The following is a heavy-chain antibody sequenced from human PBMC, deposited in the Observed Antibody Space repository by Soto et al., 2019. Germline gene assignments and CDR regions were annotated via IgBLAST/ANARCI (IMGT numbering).Heavy chain of an antibody. V-gene: IGHV3-33*01. CDR1: GFTFSSYG. D-gene: IGHD2-15*01. CDR3: AREGYWAAHN. J-gene: IGHJ4*02. Sequence: QVQLVESGGGVVQPGRSLRLSCAASGFTFSSYGMHWVRQAPGKGLEWVAVIWYDGSNKYYADSVKGRFTISRDNSKNPLYLQMNSLRAEDTAVYYCAREGYWAAHNWGQGTLVTVSS. CDR2: IWYDGSNK.